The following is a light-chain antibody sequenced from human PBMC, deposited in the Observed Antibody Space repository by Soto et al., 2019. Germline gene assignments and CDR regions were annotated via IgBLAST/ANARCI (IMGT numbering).Light chain of an antibody. CDR3: QQYNRWPLT. Sequence: EIVMTQSPASLSVSPGERATLSCRASQSVNSHLAWYHQKPGQVPRLLIYESSTRATGIPARFSGSGSGTEFTLTISSLQSEDFAVYYCQQYNRWPLTFGQGTMVEIK. J-gene: IGKJ1*01. V-gene: IGKV3-15*01. CDR2: ESS. CDR1: QSVNSH.